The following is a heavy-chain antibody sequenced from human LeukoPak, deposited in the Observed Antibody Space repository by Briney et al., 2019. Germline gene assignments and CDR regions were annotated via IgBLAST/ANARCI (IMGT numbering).Heavy chain of an antibody. CDR1: GGSISSYY. D-gene: IGHD1-26*01. V-gene: IGHV4-4*09. J-gene: IGHJ5*02. CDR3: AKRQGPNSGGYCYFAP. Sequence: SETLSLTCTVSGGSISSYYWSWIRQPPGQGLEWIAYIHSSGYTNYNPSLKSRVTISVDTSKNQFSLMLTSVTAADTPVYYCAKRQGPNSGGYCYFAPWGQGTLVTVSS. CDR2: IHSSGYT.